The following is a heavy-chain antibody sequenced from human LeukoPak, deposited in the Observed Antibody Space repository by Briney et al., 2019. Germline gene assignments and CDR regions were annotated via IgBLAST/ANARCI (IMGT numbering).Heavy chain of an antibody. D-gene: IGHD4-17*01. Sequence: SEALSLTCTVSHDCISSGSYHWSWIRQPTGKGLEWIGRIYTSGNTDYNPSLKSRVSISVDTSNNQFSLKLSSVTAADTAVYYCAREREGPYGYLDYWGQGTLVTVSS. CDR3: AREREGPYGYLDY. CDR1: HDCISSGSYH. V-gene: IGHV4-61*02. CDR2: IYTSGNT. J-gene: IGHJ4*02.